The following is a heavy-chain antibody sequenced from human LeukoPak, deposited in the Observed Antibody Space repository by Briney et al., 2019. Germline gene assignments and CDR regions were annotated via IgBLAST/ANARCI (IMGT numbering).Heavy chain of an antibody. CDR2: ISGFNGKT. V-gene: IGHV1-18*01. Sequence: ASVRLSCNSSGYTLSDYGFTWVRQAPGQGLEWMGWISGFNGKTNYAVRVQDRLTLTTDTSTNTTTLDLRGLKPDDTAMYYCARVGSSGKFDLWGQGTLLTVSS. CDR1: GYTLSDYG. CDR3: ARVGSSGKFDL. J-gene: IGHJ5*02. D-gene: IGHD6-13*01.